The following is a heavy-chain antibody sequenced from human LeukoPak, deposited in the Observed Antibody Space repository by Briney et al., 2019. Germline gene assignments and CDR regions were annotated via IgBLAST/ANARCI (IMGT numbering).Heavy chain of an antibody. Sequence: SETLSLTCTVSGGSISSGGYYWSWIRQHPGKGLEWIGYIYYSGSTYYNPSLKSRVTISVDTSKNQFSLKLSSVTAADTAVYYCARRPNSWNWFDPWGQGTLVTVSS. V-gene: IGHV4-31*03. CDR3: ARRPNSWNWFDP. D-gene: IGHD2-15*01. CDR2: IYYSGST. J-gene: IGHJ5*02. CDR1: GGSISSGGYY.